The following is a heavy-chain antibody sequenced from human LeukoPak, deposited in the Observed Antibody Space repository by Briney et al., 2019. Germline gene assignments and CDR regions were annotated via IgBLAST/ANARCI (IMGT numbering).Heavy chain of an antibody. CDR3: ASSVTHDY. CDR1: GFTFSSYG. J-gene: IGHJ4*02. V-gene: IGHV3-30*02. D-gene: IGHD2-21*02. CDR2: IRYDGSNK. Sequence: GGSLRLSCAASGFTFSSYGMHWVRQAPGKGLEWVAVIRYDGSNKYYADSVKGRFTISRDNSKNTLYLQMNSLRAEDTAVYYCASSVTHDYWGQGTLVTVSS.